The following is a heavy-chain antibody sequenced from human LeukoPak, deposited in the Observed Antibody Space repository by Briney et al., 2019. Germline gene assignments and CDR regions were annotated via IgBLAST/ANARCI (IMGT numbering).Heavy chain of an antibody. D-gene: IGHD2-8*01. CDR2: IYHSGET. V-gene: IGHV4-39*07. CDR3: AETNTQDWFDP. CDR1: GGSISSTSYY. Sequence: ETLSLTCRVSGGSISSTSYYWGWIRQPPGKGLEWIASIYHSGETFYNPSLESRVAISVDTSNNEVFLDLYSVTAADTAMYYCAETNTQDWFDPWGRGALVTVSS. J-gene: IGHJ5*02.